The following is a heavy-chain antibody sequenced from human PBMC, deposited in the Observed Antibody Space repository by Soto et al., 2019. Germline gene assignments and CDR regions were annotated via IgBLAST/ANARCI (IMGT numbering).Heavy chain of an antibody. CDR2: IIPIFGTA. V-gene: IGHV1-69*06. Sequence: ASVKVSCKASGGTFSSYAISWVRQAPGQGLEWMGGIIPIFGTANYAQKFQGRVTITADKSTSTAYMELSSLRSEDTAVYYCARKVAATQDYYYYGMDVWGQGTTVTVSS. CDR1: GGTFSSYA. J-gene: IGHJ6*02. CDR3: ARKVAATQDYYYYGMDV. D-gene: IGHD2-15*01.